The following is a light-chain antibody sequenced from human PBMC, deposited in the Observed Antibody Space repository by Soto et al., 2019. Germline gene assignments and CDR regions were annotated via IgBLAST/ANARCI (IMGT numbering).Light chain of an antibody. J-gene: IGLJ1*01. Sequence: QSVLTQPASVSGSPLQSITISCTVTISDIGGYDSVSWYQQHPGKATKLMIYQVSTRPLGVSNRYAGSKSGNTASLTISGLLAEDEADYYGSSYSRCSPYGFGSGTKLNDL. CDR1: ISDIGGYDS. CDR3: SSYSRCSPYG. CDR2: QVS. V-gene: IGLV2-14*01.